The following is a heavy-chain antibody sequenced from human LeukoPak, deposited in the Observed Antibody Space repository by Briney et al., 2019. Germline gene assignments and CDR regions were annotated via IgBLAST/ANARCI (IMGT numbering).Heavy chain of an antibody. Sequence: PSETLSLTCTVSGYSISSGYYWGWIRQPPGKGLEWIGSIYHSGSTYYNPFLKSRVTISVDTSKNQFSLKLSSVTAADTAVYYCARPDPQWLFDYWGQGTLVTVSS. D-gene: IGHD6-19*01. CDR3: ARPDPQWLFDY. CDR2: IYHSGST. V-gene: IGHV4-38-2*02. J-gene: IGHJ4*02. CDR1: GYSISSGYY.